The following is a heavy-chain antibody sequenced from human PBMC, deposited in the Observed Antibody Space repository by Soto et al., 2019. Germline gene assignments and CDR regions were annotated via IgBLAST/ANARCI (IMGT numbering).Heavy chain of an antibody. D-gene: IGHD3-16*01. Sequence: QVQLVQSGAEVKKPGASVKVSCKASGYTFTGYYMHWVRQAPGQGLEWMGWINPNSGGTNYAQKFQGRVTMTRDTPNSPAYMELSRVKSDDTAVDYCARGPWGGGVYGMDVWGQGTTVTVSS. J-gene: IGHJ6*02. CDR2: INPNSGGT. CDR3: ARGPWGGGVYGMDV. CDR1: GYTFTGYY. V-gene: IGHV1-2*02.